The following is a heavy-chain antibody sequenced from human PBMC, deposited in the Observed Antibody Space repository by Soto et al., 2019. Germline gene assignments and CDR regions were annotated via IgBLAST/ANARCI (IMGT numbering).Heavy chain of an antibody. D-gene: IGHD2-2*01. J-gene: IGHJ6*02. CDR2: IAYDGSNK. Sequence: SLRLSCAASGFTFSNHVMHWVRLAPAKWLEWVAVIAYDGSNKYYAKAVSSRFTITRDNSKNTLFLQMNRLRPEDTAVYYCAKDQYQLIRRCYGLDVWGQGTTVTVSS. V-gene: IGHV3-30*18. CDR3: AKDQYQLIRRCYGLDV. CDR1: GFTFSNHV.